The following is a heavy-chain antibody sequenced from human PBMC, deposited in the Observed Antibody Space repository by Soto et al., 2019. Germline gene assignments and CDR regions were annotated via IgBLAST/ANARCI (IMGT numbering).Heavy chain of an antibody. D-gene: IGHD5-12*01. V-gene: IGHV3-33*01. CDR3: ARGMATTMGGYYYGMDV. Sequence: GGSLRLSCAASGFTFSSYGMHWVRQAPGKGLEWVAVIWYDGSNKYYADSVKGRFTISRDNSKNTLYLQMNSLRAEDTAVYYCARGMATTMGGYYYGMDVWGQGTTVTVSS. CDR2: IWYDGSNK. J-gene: IGHJ6*02. CDR1: GFTFSSYG.